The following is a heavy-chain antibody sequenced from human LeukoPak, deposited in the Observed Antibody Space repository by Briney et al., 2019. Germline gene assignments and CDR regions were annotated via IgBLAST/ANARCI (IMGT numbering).Heavy chain of an antibody. J-gene: IGHJ6*03. V-gene: IGHV3-30*02. Sequence: PGGSLRLSCAVSGSTFSHYGMHWVRQAPGKGLEWVTFIRYDGNVKYYADSVKGRFTISRDNSKNTLYLQMNSLRAEDTAVYYCARVQYYGSGPLSYYMDVWGKGTTVTVSS. D-gene: IGHD3-10*01. CDR2: IRYDGNVK. CDR3: ARVQYYGSGPLSYYMDV. CDR1: GSTFSHYG.